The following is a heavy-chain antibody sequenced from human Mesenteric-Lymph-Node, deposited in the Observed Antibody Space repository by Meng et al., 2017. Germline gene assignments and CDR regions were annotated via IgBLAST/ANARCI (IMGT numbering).Heavy chain of an antibody. CDR2: ITSDGEHT. D-gene: IGHD5-18*01. Sequence: GESLKISCAASGFIFSRSWMHWVRQAPGKGLVWVSRITSDGEHTNYADSVMGRFTISRDNAKNTLYLQMNSLRLEDTAVYYCARDKGGYHSFDYWGQGALVTVSS. V-gene: IGHV3-74*01. CDR3: ARDKGGYHSFDY. J-gene: IGHJ4*02. CDR1: GFIFSRSW.